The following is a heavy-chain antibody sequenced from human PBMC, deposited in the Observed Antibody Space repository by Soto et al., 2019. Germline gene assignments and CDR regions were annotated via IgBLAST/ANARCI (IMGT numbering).Heavy chain of an antibody. J-gene: IGHJ4*02. D-gene: IGHD3-10*01. V-gene: IGHV4-31*03. CDR1: GISISSGAYY. CDR2: IFYSEGT. CDR3: AREGGRRGVDS. Sequence: QVQLQESGPGLVKPSQTLSLTCTVSGISISSGAYYWSWIRQHPGKGLEWIGYIFYSEGTYYNPSLKSRVSISVDTSKNQFSLKLPSVTAADTAVYYCAREGGRRGVDSWGQGTLVTVSP.